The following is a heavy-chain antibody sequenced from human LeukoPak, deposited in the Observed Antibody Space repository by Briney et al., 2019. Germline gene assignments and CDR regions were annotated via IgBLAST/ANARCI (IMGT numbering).Heavy chain of an antibody. V-gene: IGHV3-30*02. Sequence: PGGSLRLSCAASGFIFSSYGTHWVRQAPGKGLEWVAFIRYDESDVYYADSVRGRFTISRDDSKNTLYLQMNSLRAEDTAVYYCAKGPSYYYYYYMDVWGEGTTVTISS. CDR1: GFIFSSYG. CDR2: IRYDESDV. CDR3: AKGPSYYYYYYMDV. J-gene: IGHJ6*03.